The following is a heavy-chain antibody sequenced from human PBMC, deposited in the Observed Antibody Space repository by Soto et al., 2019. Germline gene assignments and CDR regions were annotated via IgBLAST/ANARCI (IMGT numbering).Heavy chain of an antibody. J-gene: IGHJ4*02. CDR1: GGSLSGLYY. Sequence: QVQLQQWGAGLLKPSETLSLTCAVSGGSLSGLYYWNWIRQSPGKGLEWIGEIGHSGTTSYNPSLKSRATISVDTSRNQFSLTLRSVTAADTAVYYCSRERGSGFYYSDLWGQGTLVTVSS. V-gene: IGHV4-34*02. CDR2: IGHSGTT. CDR3: SRERGSGFYYSDL. D-gene: IGHD6-19*01.